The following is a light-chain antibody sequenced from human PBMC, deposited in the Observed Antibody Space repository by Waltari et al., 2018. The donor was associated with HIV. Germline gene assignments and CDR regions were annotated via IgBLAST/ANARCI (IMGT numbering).Light chain of an antibody. J-gene: IGKJ1*01. CDR3: QQYIHWWT. V-gene: IGKV3-15*01. CDR2: GAS. Sequence: IELTQSPATLSVSPGDGATLSCRTSQSVSRDLAWYQQTPGQAPRLLTYGASTRATGTLARFSGSGSGTEFTLTISSLQSGDSAIYYCQQYIHWWTFGQGTKVEIK. CDR1: QSVSRD.